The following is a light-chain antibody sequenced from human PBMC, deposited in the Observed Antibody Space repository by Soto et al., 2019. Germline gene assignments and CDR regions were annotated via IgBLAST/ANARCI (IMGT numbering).Light chain of an antibody. Sequence: QSVLTQSASVSGSPGQSITISCTGTSSDIGGYDFVSWYQQYPGKALQLLIYGVTYRPSGVSHRFSGSKSGNTASLTISGLQTEDEAVYYCSSFTSTSPLALFGPGTKVT. CDR1: SSDIGGYDF. V-gene: IGLV2-14*03. CDR3: SSFTSTSPLAL. J-gene: IGLJ1*01. CDR2: GVT.